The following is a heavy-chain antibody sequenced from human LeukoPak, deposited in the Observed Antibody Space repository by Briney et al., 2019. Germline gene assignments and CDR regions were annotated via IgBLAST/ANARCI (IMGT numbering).Heavy chain of an antibody. V-gene: IGHV3-21*01. CDR1: GFTFSSYS. J-gene: IGHJ4*02. D-gene: IGHD2-21*02. CDR2: ISSSSSYI. CDR3: ARHRGRLLLFRGPFDY. Sequence: GGSLRLSCAASGFTFSSYSMNWVRQAPGKGLEWISSISSSSSYIYYADSVKGRFTISRDNAKNSLYLQMNSLRAEDTAVYYCARHRGRLLLFRGPFDYWGQGTLVTVSS.